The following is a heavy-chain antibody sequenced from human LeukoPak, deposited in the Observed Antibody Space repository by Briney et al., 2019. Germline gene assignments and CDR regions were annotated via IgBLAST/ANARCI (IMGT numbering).Heavy chain of an antibody. J-gene: IGHJ5*02. CDR2: IYYSGST. CDR3: ARANWGSTGWFDP. CDR1: GGSISSGDYY. Sequence: SETLSLTCTVSGGSISSGDYYWSWIRQPPGKGLEWIGYIYYSGSTYYNPSLKSRVTISVNTSKNQFSLKLSSVTAADTAVYYCARANWGSTGWFDPWGQGTLVTVSS. V-gene: IGHV4-30-4*08. D-gene: IGHD7-27*01.